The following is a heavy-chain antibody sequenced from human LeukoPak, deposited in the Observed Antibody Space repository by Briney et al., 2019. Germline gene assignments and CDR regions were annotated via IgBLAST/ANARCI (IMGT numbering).Heavy chain of an antibody. Sequence: GSLTLSCASSGFTFSSFAMSWVCAAPGGGLWRVSDIGGSGGSTYHAHPVKGRFTISRDNSKNTLYLQMNSLRAEDTAVYYCAKNLEQRLAEIDYWGQGTLVTVSS. CDR3: AKNLEQRLAEIDY. J-gene: IGHJ4*02. CDR2: IGGSGGST. D-gene: IGHD6-25*01. CDR1: GFTFSSFA. V-gene: IGHV3-23*01.